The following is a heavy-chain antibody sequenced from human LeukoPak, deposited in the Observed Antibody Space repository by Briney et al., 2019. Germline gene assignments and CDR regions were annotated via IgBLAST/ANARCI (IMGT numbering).Heavy chain of an antibody. J-gene: IGHJ4*02. D-gene: IGHD1-26*01. CDR3: ARETSGSYSTYYFDY. V-gene: IGHV4-39*02. CDR1: GGSISSRSYY. CDR2: IYYSGST. Sequence: ETLSLTCTVSGGSISSRSYYWGWIRQPPGKGLEWIGSIYYSGSTYYNPSLKSRVTISVDTSKNQFSLKLSSVTAADTAVYYCARETSGSYSTYYFDYWGQGTLVTVSS.